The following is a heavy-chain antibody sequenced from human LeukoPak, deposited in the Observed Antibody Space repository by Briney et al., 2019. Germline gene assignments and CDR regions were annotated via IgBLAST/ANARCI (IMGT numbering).Heavy chain of an antibody. J-gene: IGHJ4*02. CDR3: ARVSSSSWSFDY. V-gene: IGHV1-2*02. CDR1: GYTFTGYY. CDR2: INPNSGGT. D-gene: IGHD6-13*01. Sequence: ASVKVSCKASGYTFTGYYMHWVRQAPGQGLEWMGWINPNSGGTNYAQKFQGRVTMTRDTSISTAYMELSRLRSDDTAVYYCARVSSSSWSFDYWGQGTLVTVSS.